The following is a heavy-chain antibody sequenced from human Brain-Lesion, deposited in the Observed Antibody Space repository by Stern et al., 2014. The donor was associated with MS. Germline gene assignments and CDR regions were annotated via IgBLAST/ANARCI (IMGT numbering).Heavy chain of an antibody. CDR1: GGSITSSSYY. Sequence: VQLVESGPGLVKPSETLSLTCTVSGGSITSSSYYWGWIRQPPGRGLEYIGTVYYTGSTFYDPSLKSGVPISVDPSKTQSALKLPSVTAADTAVYYCVRPDIMGTIWNWGQGTLVTVSS. CDR2: VYYTGST. CDR3: VRPDIMGTIWN. D-gene: IGHD1-26*01. J-gene: IGHJ4*02. V-gene: IGHV4-39*01.